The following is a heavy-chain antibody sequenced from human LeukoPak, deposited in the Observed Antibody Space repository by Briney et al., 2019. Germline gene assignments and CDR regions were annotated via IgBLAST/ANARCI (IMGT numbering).Heavy chain of an antibody. CDR1: GFTFSSYA. J-gene: IGHJ4*02. V-gene: IGHV3-30*18. CDR3: AKDWGTVTTYFDY. CDR2: ISHDGSKR. Sequence: GGSLRLSCAASGFTFSSYAMTWVRQAPGKGLEWVAVISHDGSKRYYVDSAKGRFTIPRDKSKNTLYLQMNSLRVEDTAVYYCAKDWGTVTTYFDYWGQGTLVTVSS. D-gene: IGHD4-17*01.